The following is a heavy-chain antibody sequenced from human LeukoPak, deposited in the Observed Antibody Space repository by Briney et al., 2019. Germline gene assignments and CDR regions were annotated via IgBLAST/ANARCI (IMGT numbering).Heavy chain of an antibody. J-gene: IGHJ3*02. CDR3: ARDPAPPRSESSGGI. V-gene: IGHV3-7*01. CDR1: GFIFSTYW. CDR2: IKQDGSEK. D-gene: IGHD1-26*01. Sequence: GGSLRLSCAASGFIFSTYWMSWVPQAPGKGLEWVANIKQDGSEKYYVDSVKGRFTISRDNAKNSLYLQMNSLRAEDTAVYYCARDPAPPRSESSGGIWGQGTMVTVSS.